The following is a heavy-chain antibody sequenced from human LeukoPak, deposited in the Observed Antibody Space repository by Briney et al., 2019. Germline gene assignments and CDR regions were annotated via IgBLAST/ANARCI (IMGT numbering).Heavy chain of an antibody. J-gene: IGHJ4*02. CDR1: GGTFSSYA. D-gene: IGHD2-15*01. CDR2: IIPIFGTA. CDR3: TTSLTSGAYIDY. V-gene: IGHV1-69*13. Sequence: SVKVSCKASGGTFSSYAISWVRQAPGQGLEWMGGIIPIFGTANYAQKFQGRVTITADESTSTAYMELSSLRSEDTAVYYCTTSLTSGAYIDYWGQGTLVTVSS.